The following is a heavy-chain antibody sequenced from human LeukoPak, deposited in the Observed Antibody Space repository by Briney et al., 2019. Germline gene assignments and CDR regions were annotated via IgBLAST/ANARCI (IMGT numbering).Heavy chain of an antibody. V-gene: IGHV1-18*01. Sequence: VASVKVSCKASGYTFTSYGISWVRQAPGQGLEWMGWIGAYNGNTNYAQKLQGRVTMTTDTSTSTAYMELRSLRSDDTAVYYCASTHITMVRGVITSRMATWGQGTLVTVSS. CDR1: GYTFTSYG. D-gene: IGHD3-10*01. CDR3: ASTHITMVRGVITSRMAT. CDR2: IGAYNGNT. J-gene: IGHJ5*02.